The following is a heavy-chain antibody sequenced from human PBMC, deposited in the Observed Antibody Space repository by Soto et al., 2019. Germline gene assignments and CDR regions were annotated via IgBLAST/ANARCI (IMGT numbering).Heavy chain of an antibody. CDR1: GGSISSSSYY. CDR2: IYYSGST. V-gene: IGHV4-39*01. Sequence: PSETLSLTCTVSGGSISSSSYYWGWIRQPPGKGLEWIGSIYYSGSTYYNPSLKNRVTISVDTSKNQFSLKRSSVTAADTAVYYCARQVHDFLSGYYLSNYYYYMDVWGKGTTVTVSS. J-gene: IGHJ6*03. D-gene: IGHD3-3*01. CDR3: ARQVHDFLSGYYLSNYYYYMDV.